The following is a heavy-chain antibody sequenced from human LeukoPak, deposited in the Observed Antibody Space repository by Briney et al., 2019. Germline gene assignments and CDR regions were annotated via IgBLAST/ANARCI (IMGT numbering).Heavy chain of an antibody. J-gene: IGHJ4*02. CDR2: INWNGGST. V-gene: IGHV3-20*04. Sequence: PGGSLRLSCAASGFTFDDYGMSWVRQAPGKGLGWVSGINWNGGSTGYADSVKGRFTISRDNAKNSLYLQMNSLRAEDTALYYCARDIREIAAAGTSDYWGQGTLVTVSS. D-gene: IGHD6-13*01. CDR3: ARDIREIAAAGTSDY. CDR1: GFTFDDYG.